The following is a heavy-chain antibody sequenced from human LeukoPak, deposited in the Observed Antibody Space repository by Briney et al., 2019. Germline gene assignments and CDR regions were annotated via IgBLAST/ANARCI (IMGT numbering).Heavy chain of an antibody. CDR2: VSSTGVTT. CDR1: GFTFSTYA. D-gene: IGHD4-11*01. Sequence: GGSLRLSCAASGFTFSTYAMTWVRQAPGKGLEWVSGVSSTGVTTYYADSVKGRFTISRDNSKNTLYLQMNSLRVEDTAVYYCAKGGGATVPFDNWGQGTLVTVSS. V-gene: IGHV3-23*01. CDR3: AKGGGATVPFDN. J-gene: IGHJ4*02.